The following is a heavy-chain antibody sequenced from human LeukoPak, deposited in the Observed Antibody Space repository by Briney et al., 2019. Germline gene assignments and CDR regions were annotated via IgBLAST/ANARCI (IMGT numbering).Heavy chain of an antibody. CDR2: LWYGGSKK. J-gene: IGHJ2*01. V-gene: IGHV3-33*01. CDR1: GFXLGSHA. D-gene: IGHD4-17*01. CDR3: ARAPPTDWYSDL. Sequence: GGSLRLSCAASGFXLGSHAIHWVRQAPGKGLEWVAALWYGGSKKYYTDSVAGRFAISRDNSKNTLYLQMNSLRAEDTAVYYCARAPPTDWYSDLWGRGTLVTVSS.